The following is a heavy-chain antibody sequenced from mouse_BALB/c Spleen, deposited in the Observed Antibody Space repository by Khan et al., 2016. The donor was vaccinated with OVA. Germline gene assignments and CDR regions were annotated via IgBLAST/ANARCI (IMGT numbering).Heavy chain of an antibody. CDR1: GYSFTGYY. V-gene: IGHV1S34*01. CDR2: ISCYNGAT. J-gene: IGHJ4*01. D-gene: IGHD2-2*01. Sequence: LVKTGASVKISCKTSGYSFTGYYMHWVKQSHGKSLEWIGYISCYNGATTYNQKFKGKATFTVDTSSSTAYMQYNSQTSEDSAVYYCARAHLLWLYAMDYWGQGTSVTVSS. CDR3: ARAHLLWLYAMDY.